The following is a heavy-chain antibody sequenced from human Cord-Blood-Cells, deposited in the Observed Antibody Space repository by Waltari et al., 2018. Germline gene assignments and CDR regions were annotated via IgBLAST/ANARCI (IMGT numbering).Heavy chain of an antibody. V-gene: IGHV1-2*02. CDR3: ARKVFLTGDAFDI. Sequence: QVQLVQSGAEVKKPGASVKVSCKASGYLFTGYYMPRVRQAPGQGLEWMGWINPNSGGTNYAQKFQGRVTMTRDTSISTAYMELSRLRSDDTAVYYCARKVFLTGDAFDIWGQGTMVTVSS. CDR2: INPNSGGT. D-gene: IGHD7-27*01. CDR1: GYLFTGYY. J-gene: IGHJ3*02.